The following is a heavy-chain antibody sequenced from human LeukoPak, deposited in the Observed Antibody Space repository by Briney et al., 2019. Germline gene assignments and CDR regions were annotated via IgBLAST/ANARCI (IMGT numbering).Heavy chain of an antibody. Sequence: PGGSLRLSCAAWGFTFSTYWMVWVRGSPGGGREGVANMQQNCGEKNYMASEKGRFIISRDNTKNSLYLKMSSLRAEDTAVYYCARDWYPSYGSRGFYHLPAFDCWGQGTLVTVSS. D-gene: IGHD3-22*01. V-gene: IGHV3-7*03. CDR3: ARDWYPSYGSRGFYHLPAFDC. J-gene: IGHJ4*02. CDR1: GFTFSTYW. CDR2: MQQNCGEK.